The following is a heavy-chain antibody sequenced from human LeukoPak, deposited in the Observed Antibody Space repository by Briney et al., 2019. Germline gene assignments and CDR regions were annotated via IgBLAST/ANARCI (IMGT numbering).Heavy chain of an antibody. CDR1: GFTFSSYG. D-gene: IGHD3-22*01. J-gene: IGHJ4*02. CDR3: ARDYDYYDSSGYYSHFDY. V-gene: IGHV3-33*01. CDR2: IWYDGSNK. Sequence: GGSLRLSCAASGFTFSSYGMHWVRQAPGKGLEWVAVIWYDGSNKYYADSVKGRFTISRDNSKNTLYLQMNSLRAEDTAVYYCARDYDYYDSSGYYSHFDYWGQGTLVTVSS.